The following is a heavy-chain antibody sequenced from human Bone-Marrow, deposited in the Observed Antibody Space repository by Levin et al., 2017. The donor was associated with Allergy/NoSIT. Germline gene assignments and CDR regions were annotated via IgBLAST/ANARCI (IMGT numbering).Heavy chain of an antibody. D-gene: IGHD6-25*01. CDR1: GGSIENYY. J-gene: IGHJ4*02. CDR2: VSHRGST. CDR3: VRDAYSSGHFDS. Sequence: SETLSLTCTVSGGSIENYYWSWIRQPPGKGPEWIGFVSHRGSTNYNPSLESRVAISVDTSRSQFSLKLSSVTAADTAMYYCVRDAYSSGHFDSWGQGTLVTVSS. V-gene: IGHV4-59*01.